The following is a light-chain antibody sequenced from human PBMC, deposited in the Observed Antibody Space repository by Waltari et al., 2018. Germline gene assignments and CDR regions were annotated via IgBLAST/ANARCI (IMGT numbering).Light chain of an antibody. Sequence: QSVVTQPPSASGTPGQKVTIPCSGSNSNIGSNPVNWYQQVPGAAPKLLIYSNDQRPSGVPDRFSGSKSGTSASLAISGLQSEDEADYYCATWDDRLTGVLFGGGTKVTVL. CDR1: NSNIGSNP. CDR2: SND. J-gene: IGLJ2*01. V-gene: IGLV1-44*01. CDR3: ATWDDRLTGVL.